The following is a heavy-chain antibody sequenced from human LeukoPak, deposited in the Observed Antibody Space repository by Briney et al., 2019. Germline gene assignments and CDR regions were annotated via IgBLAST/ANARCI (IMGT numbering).Heavy chain of an antibody. Sequence: GASVKVSCKASGYTFTSYYMHWARQAPGQGLEWMGIINPSGGSTSYAQKFQGRVTMTRDTSTSTVYMELSSLRSEDTAVYYCARDQYDSSGYYYGAFDIWGQGTMVTVSS. J-gene: IGHJ3*02. V-gene: IGHV1-46*01. CDR1: GYTFTSYY. D-gene: IGHD3-22*01. CDR3: ARDQYDSSGYYYGAFDI. CDR2: INPSGGST.